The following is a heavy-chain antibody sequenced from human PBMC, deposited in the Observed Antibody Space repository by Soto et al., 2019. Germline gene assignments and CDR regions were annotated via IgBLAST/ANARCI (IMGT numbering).Heavy chain of an antibody. J-gene: IGHJ6*02. CDR2: ISAYNGNT. V-gene: IGHV1-18*01. D-gene: IGHD3-16*01. Sequence: QVQLVQSRAEVKKPGASVKVSCKASGYTFTTYGISWVRQAPGQGLEWMGWISAYNGNTNYVQKFQGRGTMTTHTSRSTAYMEMRSLKSDDPAVYYCAGGSYGYYSYYGLDVWGQGTKVTVSS. CDR3: AGGSYGYYSYYGLDV. CDR1: GYTFTTYG.